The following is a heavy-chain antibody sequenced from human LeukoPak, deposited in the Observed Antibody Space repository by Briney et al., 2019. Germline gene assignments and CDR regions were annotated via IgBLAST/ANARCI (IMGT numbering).Heavy chain of an antibody. CDR3: ARDALVPDGFDL. D-gene: IGHD6-13*01. V-gene: IGHV3-66*01. CDR1: GFTVSSNY. Sequence: GGSLRLSCAASGFTVSSNYMIWVRQPPGMGLEWVSVFYPGGTTYYADSVKGRFSIPRDNSKNIVSLQMNSLRAEDTAVYYCARDALVPDGFDLWGQGTMVTASS. CDR2: FYPGGTT. J-gene: IGHJ3*01.